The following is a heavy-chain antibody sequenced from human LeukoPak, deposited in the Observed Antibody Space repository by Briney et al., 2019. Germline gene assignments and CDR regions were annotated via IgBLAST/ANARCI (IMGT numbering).Heavy chain of an antibody. CDR3: ARDRGEYYYGSGSYYYYFDY. V-gene: IGHV4-4*07. Sequence: SETLSLTCTVSGGSISSYYWSWIRQPAGKGLEWIGRIYTSGSTNYNPSLKSRVTISVDTSKNQFSLKLSSVTAADTAVYYCARDRGEYYYGSGSYYYYFDYWGQGTLVTVSS. D-gene: IGHD3-10*01. CDR2: IYTSGST. J-gene: IGHJ4*02. CDR1: GGSISSYY.